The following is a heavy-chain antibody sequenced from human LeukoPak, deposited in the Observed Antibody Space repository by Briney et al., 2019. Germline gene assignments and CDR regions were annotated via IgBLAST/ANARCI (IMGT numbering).Heavy chain of an antibody. CDR2: IIPIFGTA. CDR3: ARSFSRQLLFNTFAFGI. CDR1: GGTFSSYA. V-gene: IGHV1-69*05. J-gene: IGHJ3*02. Sequence: ASVKVSCKASGGTFSSYAISWVRQAPGQGLEWMGGIIPIFGTANYAQKFQGRVTITTDESTSTAYMELSSLRSEDTAVYYCARSFSRQLLFNTFAFGIWGQGTMVTVSS. D-gene: IGHD2-2*01.